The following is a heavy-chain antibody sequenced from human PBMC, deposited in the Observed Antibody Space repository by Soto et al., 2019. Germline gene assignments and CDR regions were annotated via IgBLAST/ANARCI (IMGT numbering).Heavy chain of an antibody. V-gene: IGHV2-5*01. CDR2: IYWNDDN. D-gene: IGHD3-9*01. CDR1: GFSLSTGGVG. Sequence: QITLKASGPTLVNPTQALTLTCTFSGFSLSTGGVGVGWIRQPPGNDPLWLALIYWNDDNRYSPSLNSTLTITKATSKNQVVLTMSNMDPVDTVTYYCGCYNVLTGYHGYGMDVWGQGTTVTGSS. J-gene: IGHJ6*02. CDR3: GCYNVLTGYHGYGMDV.